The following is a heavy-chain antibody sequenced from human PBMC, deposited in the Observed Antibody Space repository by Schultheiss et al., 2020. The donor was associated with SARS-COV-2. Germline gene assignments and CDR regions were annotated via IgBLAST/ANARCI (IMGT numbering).Heavy chain of an antibody. CDR1: GFTFSSNY. J-gene: IGHJ4*02. CDR3: ARERGTLYSSSSGIDY. Sequence: EGSLRLSCAASGFTFSSNYMSWVRQAPGKGLEWVSSISSSSSYIYYADSVKGRFTISRDNAKNSLYLQMNSLRAEDTAVYYCARERGTLYSSSSGIDYWGQGTLVTVS. V-gene: IGHV3-21*01. CDR2: ISSSSSYI. D-gene: IGHD6-6*01.